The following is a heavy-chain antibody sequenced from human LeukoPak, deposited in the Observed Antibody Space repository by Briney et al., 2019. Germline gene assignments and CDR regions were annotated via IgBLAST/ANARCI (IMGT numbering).Heavy chain of an antibody. Sequence: GGSLRLSCAASGFTFSRYYMSWVRQAPGKGLEWVSAISGSGGSTYYADSVKGRFTISRDNSKNTLYLQMNSLRAEDTAVYYCAKDRIYNRDDYWGQGTLVTVSS. V-gene: IGHV3-23*01. CDR1: GFTFSRYY. CDR3: AKDRIYNRDDY. J-gene: IGHJ4*02. CDR2: ISGSGGST. D-gene: IGHD1-1*01.